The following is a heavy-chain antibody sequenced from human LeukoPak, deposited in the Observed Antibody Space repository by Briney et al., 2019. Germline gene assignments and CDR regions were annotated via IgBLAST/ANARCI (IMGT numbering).Heavy chain of an antibody. CDR2: ISYDGSNK. CDR1: GFTFSSYG. Sequence: GGSLRLSCAASGFTFSSYGMHWVRQAPGKGLEWVAFISYDGSNKYYADSVKGRFTISRDNSKNTLYLQMNSLRAEDTAVYYCAKVKYDFWSGYVDYWGQGTLVTVSS. V-gene: IGHV3-30*18. D-gene: IGHD3-3*01. J-gene: IGHJ4*02. CDR3: AKVKYDFWSGYVDY.